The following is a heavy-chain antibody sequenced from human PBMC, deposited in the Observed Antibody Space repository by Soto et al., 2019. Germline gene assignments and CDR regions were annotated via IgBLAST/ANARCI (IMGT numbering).Heavy chain of an antibody. CDR2: INSDGTTT. CDR1: GFTFRNFW. D-gene: IGHD5-18*01. J-gene: IGHJ6*04. V-gene: IGHV3-74*01. Sequence: EVQLMESGGGLVQPGGSLRLSCAASGFTFRNFWMHWVRQAPGKGLVWVSRINSDGTTTRYTDSVKGRFAISRDNAQRSLYLEINALSAKDTALYSCARVGVDTTVVDGGYYYYGLDVWGKGTTVTVSS. CDR3: ARVGVDTTVVDGGYYYYGLDV.